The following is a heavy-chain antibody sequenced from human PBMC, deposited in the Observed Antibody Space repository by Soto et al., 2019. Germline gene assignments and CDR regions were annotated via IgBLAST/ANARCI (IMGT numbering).Heavy chain of an antibody. V-gene: IGHV3-30*18. J-gene: IGHJ4*02. D-gene: IGHD5-12*01. CDR3: AKEGRWLQLSRYYFDY. CDR1: VFTCSSYG. CDR2: ISYDGSNK. Sequence: PWWSLRLSCSASVFTCSSYGMHWLRQAPGKGPEWVAVISYDGSNKYYADSVKGRFTISRDNSKNTLYLQMNSLRAEDTAVYYCAKEGRWLQLSRYYFDYWGQGTLVTVSS.